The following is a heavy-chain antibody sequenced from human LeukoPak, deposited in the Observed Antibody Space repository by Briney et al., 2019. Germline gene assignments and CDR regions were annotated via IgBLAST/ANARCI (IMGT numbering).Heavy chain of an antibody. CDR3: TIIGVGASLNY. CDR1: GFTFSSYG. V-gene: IGHV3-33*01. Sequence: PGRSLRLSCAASGFTFSSYGMHWVRQAPGKGLEWVAVIWYDGSNKFYADSVKGRFTISRDNSKNTLYLQMNSLRAEDTAVYYCTIIGVGASLNYWGQGTLVTVSA. CDR2: IWYDGSNK. J-gene: IGHJ4*02. D-gene: IGHD1-26*01.